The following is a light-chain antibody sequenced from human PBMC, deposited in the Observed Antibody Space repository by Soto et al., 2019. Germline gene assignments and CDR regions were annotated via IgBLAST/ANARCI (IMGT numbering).Light chain of an antibody. V-gene: IGLV1-44*01. CDR3: AAWDDSLNGVL. J-gene: IGLJ2*01. Sequence: QSVLTQPPSASGTPGQRVTISCSGSRSNIGSNTVNWYQQLPGTAPKLLIYSSNQRPSGVPDRFSGSKSGTSASLAISGLQSEDEADYYCAAWDDSLNGVLFGGGTKLTVL. CDR2: SSN. CDR1: RSNIGSNT.